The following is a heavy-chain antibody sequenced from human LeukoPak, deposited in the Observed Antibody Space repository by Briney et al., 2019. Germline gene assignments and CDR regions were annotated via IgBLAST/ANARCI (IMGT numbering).Heavy chain of an antibody. V-gene: IGHV1-46*01. CDR2: INPSGSNT. Sequence: ASVTVSCKTSVNSFTIYYMHWVRQAPGQGLEWMGIINPSGSNTTYAQRFQGRLTMTRDTSTSTVYMELSSLRSEDTAVYYCARGQYYYYMDVWGKGTTVTVSS. CDR3: ARGQYYYYMDV. CDR1: VNSFTIYY. J-gene: IGHJ6*03.